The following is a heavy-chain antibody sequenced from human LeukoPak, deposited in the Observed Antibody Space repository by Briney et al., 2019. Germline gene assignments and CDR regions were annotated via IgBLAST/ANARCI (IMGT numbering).Heavy chain of an antibody. D-gene: IGHD3-16*01. Sequence: SQTLSLTXTVSGGSISSGSYYWSWIRQPAGKGLEWIGRIYTSGSTNYNPSLKSRVTISVDTSKNQFSLKLSSVTAADTAVYYCARAVWGSFDYWGQGTLVTVSS. J-gene: IGHJ4*02. CDR2: IYTSGST. CDR1: GGSISSGSYY. CDR3: ARAVWGSFDY. V-gene: IGHV4-61*02.